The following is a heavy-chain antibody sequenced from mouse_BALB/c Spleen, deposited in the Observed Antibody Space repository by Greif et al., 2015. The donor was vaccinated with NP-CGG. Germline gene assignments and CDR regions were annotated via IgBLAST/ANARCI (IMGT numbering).Heavy chain of an antibody. Sequence: DVKLVESGGGLVKPGGSLKLSCAASGFTFSSYAMSWVRQTPEKRLEWVASVSSGGSTYYPDSVKGRFTISRDNARNILYLQMSSLRSEDTAMYYCSSYWFAYWGQGTLVTVSA. CDR3: SSYWFAY. CDR1: GFTFSSYA. V-gene: IGHV5-6-5*01. J-gene: IGHJ3*01. CDR2: VSSGGST. D-gene: IGHD1-1*01.